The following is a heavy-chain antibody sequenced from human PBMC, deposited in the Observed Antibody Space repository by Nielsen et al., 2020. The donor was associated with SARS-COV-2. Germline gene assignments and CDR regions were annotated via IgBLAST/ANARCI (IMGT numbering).Heavy chain of an antibody. V-gene: IGHV3-9*01. Sequence: GGSLRLSCAASGFTFDDYAMHWVRQAPGKGLEWVSGISWNSGSIGYADSVKGRFTISRDNAKNSLYLQMNSLRAEDTALYYCAKVPSAGEHDAFDIWGPGTTVTVSS. CDR1: GFTFDDYA. CDR3: AKVPSAGEHDAFDI. D-gene: IGHD6-13*01. CDR2: ISWNSGSI. J-gene: IGHJ3*02.